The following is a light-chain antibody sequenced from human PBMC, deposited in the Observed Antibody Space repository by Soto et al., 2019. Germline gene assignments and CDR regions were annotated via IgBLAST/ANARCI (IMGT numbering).Light chain of an antibody. CDR2: DVT. J-gene: IGLJ2*01. V-gene: IGLV2-14*01. Sequence: QSALTQPASVSGPPGQSITISCTGTSSDVGAYNYVSWYQHHPGKAPRLVIYDVTNRPSGVSNRFSGSKSGSTASLTISGLQTEDEADYYCCSYAGRSTWDVVFGGGTKVTVL. CDR3: CSYAGRSTWDVV. CDR1: SSDVGAYNY.